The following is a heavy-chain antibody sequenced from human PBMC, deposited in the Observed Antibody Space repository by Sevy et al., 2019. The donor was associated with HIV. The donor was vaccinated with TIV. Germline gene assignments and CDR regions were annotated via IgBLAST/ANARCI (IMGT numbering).Heavy chain of an antibody. Sequence: SETLSLTCTVSGGSISSYYWSWIRQPPGKGLEWIGYIYYSGSTNYNPSLKSRVTISVDTSKNQFSLKLSSVTAADTAVYYGARDVGFEYSSSSGWFDPWGQGTLVTVSS. CDR3: ARDVGFEYSSSSGWFDP. V-gene: IGHV4-59*01. D-gene: IGHD6-6*01. J-gene: IGHJ5*02. CDR1: GGSISSYY. CDR2: IYYSGST.